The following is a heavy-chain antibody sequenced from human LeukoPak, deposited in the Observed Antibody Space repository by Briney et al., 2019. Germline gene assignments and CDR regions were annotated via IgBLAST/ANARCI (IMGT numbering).Heavy chain of an antibody. J-gene: IGHJ4*02. V-gene: IGHV4-34*01. CDR3: ASGSDY. Sequence: SETLSLTCAVYGGSFSGYSWTWIRQPPGKGLEWLGEINHSGNTNYSPSLKSRVTISVDTSKNQFSLKLTSVTAADTAVYYCASGSDYWGQGTLVTVSS. CDR1: GGSFSGYS. CDR2: INHSGNT.